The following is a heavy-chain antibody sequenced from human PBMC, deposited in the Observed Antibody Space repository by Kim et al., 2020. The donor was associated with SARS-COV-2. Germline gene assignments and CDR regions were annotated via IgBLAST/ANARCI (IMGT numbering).Heavy chain of an antibody. CDR1: GASISRGGYY. CDR3: ARMRQQLIPAIFDP. D-gene: IGHD1-1*01. V-gene: IGHV4-39*07. Sequence: SETLSLTCIVSGASISRGGYYWGWLRQPPGKALEWIMSLYYSGSSYYNPSLESRVTISVDTSKNLFSLRLKSVTAADTAVYFCARMRQQLIPAIFDPWGRGTLVTVSS. CDR2: LYYSGSS. J-gene: IGHJ5*02.